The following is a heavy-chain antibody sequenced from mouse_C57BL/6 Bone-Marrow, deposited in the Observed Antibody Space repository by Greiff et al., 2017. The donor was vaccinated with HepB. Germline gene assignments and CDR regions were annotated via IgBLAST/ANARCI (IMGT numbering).Heavy chain of an antibody. V-gene: IGHV1-18*01. J-gene: IGHJ1*03. Sequence: EVKLQEPGPELVKPGASVKIPCKASGYTFTDYNMDWVKQSHGKSLEWIGDINPNNGGTNYNQKFKGKATLTVDKSTSTAYMELRSLTSEDTAYYYCTRHYGSSYWYFDVWGTGTTVTVSS. CDR3: TRHYGSSYWYFDV. CDR1: GYTFTDYN. CDR2: INPNNGGT. D-gene: IGHD1-1*01.